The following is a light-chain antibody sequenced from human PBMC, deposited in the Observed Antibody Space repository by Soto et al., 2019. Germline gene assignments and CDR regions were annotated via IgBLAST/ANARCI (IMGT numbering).Light chain of an antibody. Sequence: IKMTQSPAALSASVGDRVTITCRASQNIMTYLNWYQQKPGKAPNLLIHSASSLQSGVPSRFSGSGSGTDFTLTISSLHPDDIATYFCQQSYSVVYTFGQGTKLEL. V-gene: IGKV1-39*01. CDR3: QQSYSVVYT. CDR1: QNIMTY. J-gene: IGKJ2*01. CDR2: SAS.